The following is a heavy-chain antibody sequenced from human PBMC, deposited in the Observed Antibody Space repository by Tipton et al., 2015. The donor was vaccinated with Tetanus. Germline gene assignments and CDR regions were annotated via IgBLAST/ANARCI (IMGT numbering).Heavy chain of an antibody. Sequence: TLSLTCTVSGGSISSFYWHWIRQPPGKGLEWIAYIYQNGDANYNPSLQSRVTISVDTSKNQFSLQLAFVTAADTAIYYCARGWGSSWSDLDNWGQGTLVTVAS. D-gene: IGHD6-13*01. V-gene: IGHV4-59*01. J-gene: IGHJ4*02. CDR1: GGSISSFY. CDR2: IYQNGDA. CDR3: ARGWGSSWSDLDN.